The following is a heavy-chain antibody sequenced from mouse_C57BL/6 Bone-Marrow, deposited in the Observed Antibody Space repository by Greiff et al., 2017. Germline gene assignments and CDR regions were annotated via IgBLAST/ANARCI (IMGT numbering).Heavy chain of an antibody. V-gene: IGHV5-4*01. CDR3: ARENLLYDGYYPLFDY. J-gene: IGHJ2*01. CDR2: ISDGGSYT. CDR1: GFTFSSYA. D-gene: IGHD2-3*01. Sequence: EVMLVESGGGLVKPGGSLKLSCAASGFTFSSYAMSWVRQTPEKRLEWVATISDGGSYTYYPDNVKGRFTISRDNAKNNLYLQMSHLKSEDTAMYYCARENLLYDGYYPLFDYWGQGTTLTVSS.